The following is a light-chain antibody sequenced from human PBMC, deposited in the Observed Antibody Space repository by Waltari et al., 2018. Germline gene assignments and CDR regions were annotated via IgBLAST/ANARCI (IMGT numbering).Light chain of an antibody. CDR3: QQYNNWPPWT. Sequence: SVSPGERATLSCRTSQTISSNLAWYQQKPGQAPRLLIYGASIRATGIPARFSGSGFGTEFTLTISSLQSEDFAVYYCQQYNNWPPWTFGQGTKVEIK. J-gene: IGKJ1*01. CDR2: GAS. CDR1: QTISSN. V-gene: IGKV3-15*01.